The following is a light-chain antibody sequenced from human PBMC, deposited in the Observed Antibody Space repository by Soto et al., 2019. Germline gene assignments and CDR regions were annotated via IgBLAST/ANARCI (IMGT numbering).Light chain of an antibody. Sequence: DIQMTQSPSSLSASVGDRVTITCRASHDISNYLAWFQQKPGQAPKSLIYAASTLPSGVPSKFRGSGFGKDFTLTISSLQAEDFATYYSHQYNRYPPTFGGGTKVEI. V-gene: IGKV1-16*02. J-gene: IGKJ4*01. CDR1: HDISNY. CDR2: AAS. CDR3: HQYNRYPPT.